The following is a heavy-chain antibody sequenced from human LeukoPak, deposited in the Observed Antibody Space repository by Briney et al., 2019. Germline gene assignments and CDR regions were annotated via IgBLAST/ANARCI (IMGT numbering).Heavy chain of an antibody. CDR3: AFASGSSGGY. V-gene: IGHV3-66*01. Sequence: PGGSLRLSCAASGFTFSSYSMNWVRQAPGKGLEWVSVIYSGGTTYYADSVKGRFTISRDNSKNTVYLQMNSLRAEDTAVYYCAFASGSSGGYWGQGTLVTVSS. CDR2: IYSGGTT. CDR1: GFTFSSYS. D-gene: IGHD3-10*01. J-gene: IGHJ4*02.